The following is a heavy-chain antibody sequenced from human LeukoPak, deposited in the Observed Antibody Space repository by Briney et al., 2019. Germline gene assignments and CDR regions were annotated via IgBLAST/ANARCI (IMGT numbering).Heavy chain of an antibody. CDR2: ISSSGSTI. CDR1: GFTFSSYE. CDR3: AGGVTIVRGTSKHFDY. J-gene: IGHJ4*02. V-gene: IGHV3-48*03. Sequence: GGSLRLSCAASGFTFSSYEMNWVRQAPGKGLEWVSYISSSGSTIYYADSVKGRFTISRDNAKNSLYLQMNSLRAEDTAVYYCAGGVTIVRGTSKHFDYWGQGTLVTVSS. D-gene: IGHD3-10*01.